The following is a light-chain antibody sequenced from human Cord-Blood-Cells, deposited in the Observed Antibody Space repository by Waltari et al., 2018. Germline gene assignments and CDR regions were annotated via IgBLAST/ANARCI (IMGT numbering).Light chain of an antibody. CDR1: QSVSSY. CDR2: EAS. Sequence: EIVLTQSPATLSLSPGERATLSCRASQSVSSYLAWYQQKPGQAPRLLIYEASNRATGIPARFSGSVSGTDFTLTISSLEPEDFAVYYCQQRSNWLTFGGGTKVEIK. J-gene: IGKJ4*01. V-gene: IGKV3-11*01. CDR3: QQRSNWLT.